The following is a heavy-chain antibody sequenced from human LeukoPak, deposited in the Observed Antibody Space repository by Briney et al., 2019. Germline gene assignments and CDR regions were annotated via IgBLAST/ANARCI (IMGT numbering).Heavy chain of an antibody. Sequence: SETLSLTCTVSGGFTSSSTYYWDWIRQPPGKGLEWIGNIYDSGSTHYNPSLESRVTISVDTSKNQFSLKLNSVTAADTAVYSCASHSRADSGGTENVFEIWGQGTMVTVSS. CDR2: IYDSGST. J-gene: IGHJ3*02. CDR1: GGFTSSSTYY. D-gene: IGHD4/OR15-4a*01. V-gene: IGHV4-39*01. CDR3: ASHSRADSGGTENVFEI.